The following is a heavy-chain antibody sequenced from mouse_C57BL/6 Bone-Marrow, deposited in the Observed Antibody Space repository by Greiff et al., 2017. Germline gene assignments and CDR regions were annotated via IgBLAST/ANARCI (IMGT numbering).Heavy chain of an antibody. V-gene: IGHV1-26*01. J-gene: IGHJ3*01. CDR2: INPNNGGT. D-gene: IGHD1-1*01. Sequence: EVQLQQSGPELVKPGASVKISCKASGYTFTDYYMNWVKQSHGKSLEWIGDINPNNGGTSYNQKFKGKATLTVDKSSSTAYMELRSLTSEDSAVYYCARNTYYYGSSLGAYWGQGTLVTVSA. CDR3: ARNTYYYGSSLGAY. CDR1: GYTFTDYY.